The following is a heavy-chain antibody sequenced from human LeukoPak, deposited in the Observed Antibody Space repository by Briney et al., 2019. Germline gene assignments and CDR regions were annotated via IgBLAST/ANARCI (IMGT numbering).Heavy chain of an antibody. Sequence: PSETLSLTCTVSGGSISSYYWSWIRQPPGKGLEWIGYIYYSGSTNYNPSLKSRVTISADTSKNQFSLKLSSVTAADTAVYYCARNEGDYYDSSGYPDYWGQGTLVTVSS. CDR2: IYYSGST. D-gene: IGHD3-22*01. V-gene: IGHV4-59*01. J-gene: IGHJ4*02. CDR3: ARNEGDYYDSSGYPDY. CDR1: GGSISSYY.